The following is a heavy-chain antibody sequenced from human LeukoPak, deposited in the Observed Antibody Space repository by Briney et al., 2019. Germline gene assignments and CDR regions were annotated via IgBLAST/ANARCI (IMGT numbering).Heavy chain of an antibody. V-gene: IGHV4-59*08. CDR3: ARSHMVRGIDY. J-gene: IGHJ4*02. D-gene: IGHD3-10*01. CDR1: GDSISSYY. Sequence: SETLSLTCTVSGDSISSYYWTWIRQPPGKGLEWIGYIYYSGSTNYNPSLKSRGSISVDTSKNQFSLKLSSVTAADTAVYYCARSHMVRGIDYWGQGTLVTVSS. CDR2: IYYSGST.